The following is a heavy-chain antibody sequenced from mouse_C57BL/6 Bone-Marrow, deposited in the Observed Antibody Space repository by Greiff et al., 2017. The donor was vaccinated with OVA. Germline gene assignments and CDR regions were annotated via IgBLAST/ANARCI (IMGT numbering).Heavy chain of an antibody. Sequence: VMLVESGPGLVQPSQSLSITCTVSGFSLTSYGVHWVRQSPGKGLEWLGVIWSGGSTDSNAAFISRLSISKDNSKSQVFFKMNSLQADYTAIYYCARKKGGGYYYAMDYWGQGTSVTVSS. CDR2: IWSGGST. J-gene: IGHJ4*01. V-gene: IGHV2-2*01. CDR3: ARKKGGGYYYAMDY. CDR1: GFSLTSYG.